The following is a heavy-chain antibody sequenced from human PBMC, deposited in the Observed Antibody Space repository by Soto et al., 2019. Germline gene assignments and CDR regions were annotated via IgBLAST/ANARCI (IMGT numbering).Heavy chain of an antibody. J-gene: IGHJ4*02. CDR1: GGSISSSSYY. CDR3: AREYDSSGYYPT. CDR2: IYYRGST. D-gene: IGHD3-22*01. Sequence: SETLSLTCTVSGGSISSSSYYWGWIRQPPGKGLEWIGSIYYRGSTYYNPSLKSRVTISVDTSKNQFSLKLSSVTAADTAVYNCAREYDSSGYYPTWGQGTLVTSPQ. V-gene: IGHV4-39*02.